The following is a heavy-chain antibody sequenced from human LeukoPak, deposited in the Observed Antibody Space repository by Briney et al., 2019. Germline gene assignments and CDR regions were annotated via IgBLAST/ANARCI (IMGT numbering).Heavy chain of an antibody. CDR3: AREPGYSSSWGYYYYYYMDV. Sequence: SETLSLTCAVYGGSFSGYYWSWIRQPPGKGLEWIGEINHSGSTNYNPSLKSRVTISVDTSKNQFSLKLSSVTAADTAVYYCAREPGYSSSWGYYYYYYMDVWGKGTTVTVSS. D-gene: IGHD6-13*01. J-gene: IGHJ6*03. CDR2: INHSGST. CDR1: GGSFSGYY. V-gene: IGHV4-34*01.